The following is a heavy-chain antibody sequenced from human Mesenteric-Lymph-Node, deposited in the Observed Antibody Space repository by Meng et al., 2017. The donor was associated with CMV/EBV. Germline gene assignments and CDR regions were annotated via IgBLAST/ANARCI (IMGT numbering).Heavy chain of an antibody. J-gene: IGHJ4*02. CDR2: IKSKTDGGTI. V-gene: IGHV3-15*01. D-gene: IGHD6-19*01. Sequence: SGLTFSKAWMNWVRQAPGKGLEWVGRIKSKTDGGTIDYVAPVKGRFTISRDDSKNTLYLQMNSLKIEDTAVYYCTTDSLDSGWDFHYWGQGTLVTVSS. CDR1: GLTFSKAW. CDR3: TTDSLDSGWDFHY.